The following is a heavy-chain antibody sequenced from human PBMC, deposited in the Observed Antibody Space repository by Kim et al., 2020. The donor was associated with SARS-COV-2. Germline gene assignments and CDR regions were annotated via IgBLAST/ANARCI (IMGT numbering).Heavy chain of an antibody. V-gene: IGHV3-43*02. Sequence: GGSLRLSCAASGFTFDDYAIHWVRQAPGKGLECVSLISGDGGSTYYADSVKGRFTISRDNSKNSLSLQMNSLRTEDTALYYCAKDIEGGLPLVHGGQGTLVTVSS. D-gene: IGHD2-15*01. CDR3: AKDIEGGLPLVH. J-gene: IGHJ1*01. CDR2: ISGDGGST. CDR1: GFTFDDYA.